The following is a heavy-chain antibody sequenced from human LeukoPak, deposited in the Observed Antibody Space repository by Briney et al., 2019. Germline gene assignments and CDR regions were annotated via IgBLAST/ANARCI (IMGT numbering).Heavy chain of an antibody. Sequence: SQTLSLTCTVSGDSVSNVSYYWAWIRQPPGKGLEWIANVYYSGSTYYNPSLKSRVAISVDTSKNQFSLKLSSVTAADTAVYYCARGLRAGALLEWLFASGGSPLDVWGKGTTVTVSS. J-gene: IGHJ6*04. CDR1: GDSVSNVSYY. D-gene: IGHD3-3*01. V-gene: IGHV4-39*01. CDR3: ARGLRAGALLEWLFASGGSPLDV. CDR2: VYYSGST.